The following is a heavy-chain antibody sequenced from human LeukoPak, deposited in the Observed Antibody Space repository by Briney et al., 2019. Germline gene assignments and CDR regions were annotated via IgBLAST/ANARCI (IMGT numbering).Heavy chain of an antibody. CDR2: ISGSGSST. CDR1: GFTFSSYA. D-gene: IGHD2-15*01. J-gene: IGHJ4*02. Sequence: GGSLRLSCAASGFTFSSYAMSWVRQAPGKGLEWVSAISGSGSSTYYADSVKGRFTISRDNSKNTLYLQMNSLRAEDTAVYYCAKLATCSGGSCFDYFDYWGQGTLVTVSS. CDR3: AKLATCSGGSCFDYFDY. V-gene: IGHV3-23*01.